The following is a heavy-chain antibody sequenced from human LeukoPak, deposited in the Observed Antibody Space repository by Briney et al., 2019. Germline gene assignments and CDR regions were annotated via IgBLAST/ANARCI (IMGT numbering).Heavy chain of an antibody. V-gene: IGHV3-30*18. CDR1: GFTFSDYG. D-gene: IGHD1-14*01. J-gene: IGHJ4*02. Sequence: AGGSLRLSCVASGFTFSDYGMLWVRQPPGKGLEWVAVISYDGRNEHYADSVKGRFTISRDNSKNTVFLQMNTLRTEDTAVYFCAKDKPIDYWGRGTLVTVSS. CDR2: ISYDGRNE. CDR3: AKDKPIDY.